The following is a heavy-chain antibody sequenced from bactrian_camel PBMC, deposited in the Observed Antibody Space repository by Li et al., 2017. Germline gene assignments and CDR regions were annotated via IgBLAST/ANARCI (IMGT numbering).Heavy chain of an antibody. CDR1: GFISRSYG. J-gene: IGHJ4*01. CDR3: ATTSEAGNYGSDYTSFRN. V-gene: IGHV3S10*01. D-gene: IGHD4*01. Sequence: VQLVESGGGLVQPGGSLRLSCAASGFISRSYGMCWVRQAQGKGLEWVSSIGSDGTAYYANSAKGRFTVSRDNAKNTIYLQMNSLKPEDTAKYYCATTSEAGNYGSDYTSFRNWGQGTQVTVS. CDR2: IGSDGTA.